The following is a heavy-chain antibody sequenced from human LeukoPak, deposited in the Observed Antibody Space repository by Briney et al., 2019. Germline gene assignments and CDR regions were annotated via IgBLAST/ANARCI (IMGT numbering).Heavy chain of an antibody. V-gene: IGHV3-23*01. D-gene: IGHD3-3*01. CDR2: ISGSSSHT. CDR1: GFNFSIYA. Sequence: GGSLRLSCAASGFNFSIYAMSWVRQAPGKGLEWVSGISGSSSHTMDADSVRGRFTISRDNTRNTLYLHMNNVRAEDTALYYCAKEHDYSNAAPEWGFDSWGQGTRVTVSS. J-gene: IGHJ4*02. CDR3: AKEHDYSNAAPEWGFDS.